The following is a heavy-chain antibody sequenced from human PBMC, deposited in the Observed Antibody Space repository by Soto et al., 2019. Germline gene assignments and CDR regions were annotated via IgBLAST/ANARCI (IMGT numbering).Heavy chain of an antibody. J-gene: IGHJ6*02. CDR1: GGSFRGYH. D-gene: IGHD6-6*01. CDR2: INHSGST. V-gene: IGHV4-34*01. Sequence: ETLSLTCAVYGGSFRGYHWSWIRQPPGKGLEWIGEINHSGSTNYNPSLKSRVIISLETSKNQFSLILTSVTAADTAVYYCARGLSSSATFYHYYGMDVWGQGTTV. CDR3: ARGLSSSATFYHYYGMDV.